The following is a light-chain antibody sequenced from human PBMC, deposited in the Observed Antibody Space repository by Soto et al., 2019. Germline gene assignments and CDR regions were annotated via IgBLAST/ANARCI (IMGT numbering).Light chain of an antibody. Sequence: EVVLTQSPGTLSLAPGERVTLSCRASESVSTNLAWYQQKAGQAPRLLIYGASTRATGIPARFSGSGSGTEFTLTISSLQSEDFATYYCQQYNYWPVTFGGGTKV. CDR1: ESVSTN. V-gene: IGKV3-15*01. CDR3: QQYNYWPVT. CDR2: GAS. J-gene: IGKJ4*01.